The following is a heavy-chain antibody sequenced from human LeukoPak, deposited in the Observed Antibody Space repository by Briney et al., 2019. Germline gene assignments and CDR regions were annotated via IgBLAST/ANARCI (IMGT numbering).Heavy chain of an antibody. CDR1: GYTFTGYY. CDR3: ARPAVPYDASDV. J-gene: IGHJ3*01. D-gene: IGHD4-17*01. V-gene: IGHV1-2*02. CDR2: INPNSGAT. Sequence: ASVKVSCKASGYTFTGYYMHWVRQAPGQGLEWMGGINPNSGATNYAQKFQGRVTMTRDTSIRTAYMELRRLRSEDTAVYYCARPAVPYDASDVCGQPTIVTVYS.